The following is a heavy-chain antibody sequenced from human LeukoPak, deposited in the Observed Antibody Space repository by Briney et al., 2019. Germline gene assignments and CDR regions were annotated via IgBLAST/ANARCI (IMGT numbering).Heavy chain of an antibody. J-gene: IGHJ6*03. V-gene: IGHV1-2*02. D-gene: IGHD3-10*01. Sequence: ASVKVSCKASGYTFTGYYLHWPRQAPGQGLEWMGWINPSSGATNSAQNFQGRVTMTRDTSISTVYMELSSLRSEDTAVYYCARGPRITLIRGGQWYYHMDVWGKGTTVTISS. CDR3: ARGPRITLIRGGQWYYHMDV. CDR2: INPSSGAT. CDR1: GYTFTGYY.